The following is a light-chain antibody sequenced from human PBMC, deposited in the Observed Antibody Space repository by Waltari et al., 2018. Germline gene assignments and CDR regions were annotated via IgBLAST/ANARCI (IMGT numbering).Light chain of an antibody. J-gene: IGKJ3*01. CDR2: GAS. V-gene: IGKV1-12*01. CDR1: QSISTW. Sequence: IQMTQSPSLLSASVRDRVTITCRASQSISTWLVWYQQKPGKVPNLLIFGASILQRGVSSRFSGSGSETDFTLTISSLQAEDFATYYCQQGSTFPFTFGPGTTLDLK. CDR3: QQGSTFPFT.